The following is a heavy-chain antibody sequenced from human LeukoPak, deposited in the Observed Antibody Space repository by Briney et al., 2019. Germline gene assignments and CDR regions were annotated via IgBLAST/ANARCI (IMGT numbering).Heavy chain of an antibody. CDR2: ISYDGSTK. Sequence: GGSLRLSCAASGFTFSSYAMSWVRQAPGKGLEWVALISYDGSTKYYADSVKGRFTISRDNSKNTLYLQMNSLRTEDTAVYYCAKGPDTYTEGLFYGMDVWGQGTTVTVSS. J-gene: IGHJ6*02. V-gene: IGHV3-30*18. CDR1: GFTFSSYA. D-gene: IGHD1-14*01. CDR3: AKGPDTYTEGLFYGMDV.